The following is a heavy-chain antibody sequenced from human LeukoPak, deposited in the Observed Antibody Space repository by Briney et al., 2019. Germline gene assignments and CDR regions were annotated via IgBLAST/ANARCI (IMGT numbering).Heavy chain of an antibody. D-gene: IGHD4-23*01. CDR2: ISSNNNYI. J-gene: IGHJ4*02. CDR1: GFTFSSYS. V-gene: IGHV3-21*01. Sequence: GGSLRLSCAASGFTFSSYSMNWVRQAPGKGLEWVSSISSNNNYIYYADSVKGRFTISRDNAKNSLYLQMNSLRAEDTAVYYCARGSRGNFDYWGQGTLVTVSS. CDR3: ARGSRGNFDY.